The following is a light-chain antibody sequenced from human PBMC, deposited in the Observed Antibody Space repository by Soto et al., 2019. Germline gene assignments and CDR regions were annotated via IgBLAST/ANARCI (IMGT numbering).Light chain of an antibody. CDR2: EFS. CDR1: SSDVGGYNY. V-gene: IGLV2-8*01. J-gene: IGLJ1*01. Sequence: QSVLTQPPSASGSPGQSVTISCTGTSSDVGGYNYVSWYQQHPGKAPKLMIYEFSNRPSGVPDSFSGSKSGNTASRTVSGLQDEDEADYYCQSHDHTLNGYVFGNGTKVTVL. CDR3: QSHDHTLNGYV.